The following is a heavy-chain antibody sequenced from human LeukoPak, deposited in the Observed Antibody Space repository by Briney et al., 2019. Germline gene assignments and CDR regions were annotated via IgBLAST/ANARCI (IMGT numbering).Heavy chain of an antibody. Sequence: ASVNVSCKASGYTFTGYYMHWVRQAPGQGLEWMGWINPNSGGTNYAQKFQGRVTMTRDTSISTAYMERSSLRSADTAVYYCARVLYYYDSSGYYYDYWGQGTLVTVSS. D-gene: IGHD3-22*01. CDR1: GYTFTGYY. V-gene: IGHV1-2*02. CDR3: ARVLYYYDSSGYYYDY. CDR2: INPNSGGT. J-gene: IGHJ4*02.